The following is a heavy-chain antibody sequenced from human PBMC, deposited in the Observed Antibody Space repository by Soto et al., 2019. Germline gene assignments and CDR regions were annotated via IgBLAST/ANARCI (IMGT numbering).Heavy chain of an antibody. J-gene: IGHJ5*02. Sequence: QLQLQESGPGLVKPSETLSLTCTVSGGSISSSSYYWGWIRQPPGQGLVWIGSIYYSGSTNYNPSLKTRVTRSVDTSKNLSSLNLSSVSAADTAVYYWAGHGPDYDGSGRGSWFDPWGQGTLVTVSS. V-gene: IGHV4-39*01. D-gene: IGHD3-10*01. CDR2: IYYSGST. CDR1: GGSISSSSYY. CDR3: AGHGPDYDGSGRGSWFDP.